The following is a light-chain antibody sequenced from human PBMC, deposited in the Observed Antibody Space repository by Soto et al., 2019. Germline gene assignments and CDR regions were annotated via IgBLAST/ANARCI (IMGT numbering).Light chain of an antibody. CDR3: QAWDNSTEV. CDR1: KLGHKY. Sequence: SSELTQPPSVSVSPGQTASITCSGNKLGHKYACWYQQQPGQSPILLIYEDNKRPSGIPERFSGSNSGNTATLTISGTQAMDEADYFCQAWDNSTEVFGGGTKLTVL. J-gene: IGLJ2*01. V-gene: IGLV3-1*01. CDR2: EDN.